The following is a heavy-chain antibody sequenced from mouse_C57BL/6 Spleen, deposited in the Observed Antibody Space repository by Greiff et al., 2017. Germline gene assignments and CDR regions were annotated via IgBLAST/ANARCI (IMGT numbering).Heavy chain of an antibody. CDR2: INPNNGGT. CDR3: ARARRDAMDY. CDR1: GYTFTDYY. J-gene: IGHJ4*01. V-gene: IGHV1-26*01. Sequence: EVQLQQSGPELVKPGASVKISCKASGYTFTDYYMNWVKQSHGKSLEWIGDINPNNGGTRYNQKFKGKATLTVDKSSSTAYMELRSLTSEDSAVYYCARARRDAMDYWGQGTSVTVSS.